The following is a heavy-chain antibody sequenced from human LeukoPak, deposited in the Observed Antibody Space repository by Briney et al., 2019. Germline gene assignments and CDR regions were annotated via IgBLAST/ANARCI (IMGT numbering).Heavy chain of an antibody. CDR1: GFTFGSYA. J-gene: IGHJ4*02. D-gene: IGHD6-6*01. CDR2: TSSGAGSP. CDR3: VKGGSSSSEGG. V-gene: IGHV3-23*01. Sequence: GGSLRLSCVASGFTFGSYALAWVRQAPGKGLEWVSTTSSGAGSPFYADSVRGRFTISRDNSKNTLSLHMTSLRPEDTAVYYCVKGGSSSSEGGWGQGTLVTVPS.